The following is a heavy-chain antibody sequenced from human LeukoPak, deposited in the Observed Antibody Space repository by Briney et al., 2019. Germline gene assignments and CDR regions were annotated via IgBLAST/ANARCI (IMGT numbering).Heavy chain of an antibody. CDR1: GGTFSSYA. Sequence: SVKVSCKASGGTFSSYAISWVRQAPGQGLEWMGGIIPIFGTANYAQKFQGRVAITADESTSTAYMELSSLRSEDTAVYYCARDLVPSQTRRDGYNFDYWGQGTLVTVSS. V-gene: IGHV1-69*13. D-gene: IGHD5-24*01. CDR2: IIPIFGTA. J-gene: IGHJ4*02. CDR3: ARDLVPSQTRRDGYNFDY.